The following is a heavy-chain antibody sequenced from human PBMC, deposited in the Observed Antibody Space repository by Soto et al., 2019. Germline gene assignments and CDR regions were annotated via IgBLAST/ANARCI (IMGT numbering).Heavy chain of an antibody. Sequence: SVKVSCKTSGFTFTNSAVQWVRQARGQRLEWIGLIIVVSGGTNYVHELQGRLTITRDLSTNTAYMELTSLRSEDTAMYYCAAELYSGGICCSFDXWGQGTTVT. J-gene: IGHJ3*02. CDR3: AAELYSGGICCSFDX. D-gene: IGHD1-26*01. CDR2: IIVVSGGT. CDR1: GFTFTNSA. V-gene: IGHV1-58*01.